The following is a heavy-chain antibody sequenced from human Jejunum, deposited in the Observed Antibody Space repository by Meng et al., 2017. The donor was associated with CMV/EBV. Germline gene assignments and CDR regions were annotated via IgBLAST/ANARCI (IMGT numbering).Heavy chain of an antibody. CDR1: GFTFSTDW. CDR2: MSHDGSEE. J-gene: IGHJ4*02. V-gene: IGHV3-7*01. Sequence: AVSGFTFSTDWMTWVRQAPGKGLEWVVSMSHDGSEEYYLDSVRGRFTVSRDNAQDSVYLQMNSLRVEDTAIYYCARDRGPNTLDYWGQGTRVTVSS. D-gene: IGHD2-8*01. CDR3: ARDRGPNTLDY.